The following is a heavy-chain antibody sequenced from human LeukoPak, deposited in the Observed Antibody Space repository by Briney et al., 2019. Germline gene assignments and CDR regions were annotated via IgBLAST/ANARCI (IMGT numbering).Heavy chain of an antibody. V-gene: IGHV5-10-1*01. D-gene: IGHD3-10*01. CDR2: IDPTDSYT. Sequence: GESLRISCKGSGYSFTSYWISWVRQMHGKGLEWMGRIDPTDSYTDYSPSFQGHVTISADKSISTAYLQWSSLKASDTAMFYCARQGYYYGSGSYYYFDYWGQGTLITVSS. CDR3: ARQGYYYGSGSYYYFDY. CDR1: GYSFTSYW. J-gene: IGHJ4*02.